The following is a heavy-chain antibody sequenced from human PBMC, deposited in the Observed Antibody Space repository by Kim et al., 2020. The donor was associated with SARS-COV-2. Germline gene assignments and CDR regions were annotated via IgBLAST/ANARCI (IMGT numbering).Heavy chain of an antibody. Sequence: QGRVTITADESTSTAYMELSSLRSEDTAVYYCARGRDFGVVHPEYNWFDPWGQGTLVTVSS. CDR3: ARGRDFGVVHPEYNWFDP. V-gene: IGHV1-69*01. J-gene: IGHJ5*02. D-gene: IGHD3-3*01.